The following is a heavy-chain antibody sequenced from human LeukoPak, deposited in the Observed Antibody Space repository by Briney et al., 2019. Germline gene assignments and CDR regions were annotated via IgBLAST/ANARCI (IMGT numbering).Heavy chain of an antibody. Sequence: GRSLRLSCAASGFTFSSYAMHWVRQAPGKGLEWVAVISYDGSNKYYADSVKGRFTISRYNSKNTLYVQMNSLRAEDTAVYYCARDSAYGSGSYYSWGQGTLVTVSS. CDR1: GFTFSSYA. V-gene: IGHV3-30*04. CDR2: ISYDGSNK. D-gene: IGHD3-10*01. CDR3: ARDSAYGSGSYYS. J-gene: IGHJ4*02.